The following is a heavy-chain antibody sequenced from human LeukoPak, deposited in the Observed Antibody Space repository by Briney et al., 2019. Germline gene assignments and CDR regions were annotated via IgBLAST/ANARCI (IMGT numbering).Heavy chain of an antibody. Sequence: GESLKISCKGPGYSFTSYWIAWVRQMPGKGLEWMGIIYPGDSDTKYSPSFQGQVTISADKSISTAYLQWSSLKASDTAMYYCARYGGTTYFYYYYMDVWGRGTTVTVSS. V-gene: IGHV5-51*01. CDR3: ARYGGTTYFYYYYMDV. D-gene: IGHD1-26*01. CDR1: GYSFTSYW. J-gene: IGHJ6*03. CDR2: IYPGDSDT.